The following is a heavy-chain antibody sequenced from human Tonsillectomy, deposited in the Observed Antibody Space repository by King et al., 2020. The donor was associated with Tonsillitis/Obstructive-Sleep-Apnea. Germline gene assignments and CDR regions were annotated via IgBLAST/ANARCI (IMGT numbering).Heavy chain of an antibody. V-gene: IGHV4-59*08. CDR3: ARHIAHYDPFDP. D-gene: IGHD3-22*01. CDR1: GGSISSYY. CDR2: IYYSGSP. Sequence: QLQESGPGLVKPSETLSLTCTVSGGSISSYYWSWIRQPPGKGLEWIGYIYYSGSPNYNPSLKSRVTISVDTSKNQFSLKLSSVTAADTAVYYCARHIAHYDPFDPWGQGTLVTVSS. J-gene: IGHJ5*02.